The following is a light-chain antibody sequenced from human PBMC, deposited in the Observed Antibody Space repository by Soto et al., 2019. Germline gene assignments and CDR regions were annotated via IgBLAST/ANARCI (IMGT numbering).Light chain of an antibody. CDR2: GAS. J-gene: IGKJ3*01. V-gene: IGKV1-17*01. Sequence: DIQMTQSPSSLSASVGDRVTITCRASQGIRYALGWYQQKPGTAPKRLIYGASILQNGVPSRFGGSGSGTEFTLTISSLQPEDFATYYCHQYNSYSPFTFGPGTRVDIK. CDR1: QGIRYA. CDR3: HQYNSYSPFT.